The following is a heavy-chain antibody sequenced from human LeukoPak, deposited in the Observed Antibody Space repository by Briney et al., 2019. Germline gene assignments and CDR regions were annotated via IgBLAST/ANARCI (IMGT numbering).Heavy chain of an antibody. V-gene: IGHV7-4-1*02. CDR3: ARWGYGSGSYPNGGFDP. J-gene: IGHJ5*02. D-gene: IGHD3-10*01. Sequence: ASVKVSCKASGYTFTSYVMNWVRQAPGQGLEWIGWINTNTGNPTYAQGFIGRFVFSLDTSVSTAYLQINSLKAEDTAMYYCARWGYGSGSYPNGGFDPWGQGTLVIVSS. CDR1: GYTFTSYV. CDR2: INTNTGNP.